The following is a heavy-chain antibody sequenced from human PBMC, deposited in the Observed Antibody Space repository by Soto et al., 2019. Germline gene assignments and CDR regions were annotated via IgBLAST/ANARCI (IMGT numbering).Heavy chain of an antibody. CDR1: RLTFSSYA. D-gene: IGHD3-22*01. V-gene: IGHV3-23*01. J-gene: IGHJ4*02. CDR3: AARRASSGYTTFGY. CDR2: VSESGIYT. Sequence: EGSLRLSCAASRLTFSSYAMNWVRQAPGQGLEWVSAVSESGIYTYYADSVKGRCTVSRDNSKNTLYLQMNRLRAEDTAAYYCAARRASSGYTTFGYWGQGTLVTVSS.